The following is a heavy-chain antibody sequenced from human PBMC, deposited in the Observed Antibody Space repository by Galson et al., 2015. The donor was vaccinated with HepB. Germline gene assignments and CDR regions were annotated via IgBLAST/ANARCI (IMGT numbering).Heavy chain of an antibody. Sequence: QSGAEVKRPGESLKISCKGSGYSFTIYWIGWVRQMPGEGLEWMGIIFPGDSDTRYSPSFQSQVTVSADKSISTAYLQWSSLKASDTAMYYCARRRGGDYAFDIWGQGTMVTVSS. V-gene: IGHV5-51*03. D-gene: IGHD3-16*01. J-gene: IGHJ3*02. CDR3: ARRRGGDYAFDI. CDR2: IFPGDSDT. CDR1: GYSFTIYW.